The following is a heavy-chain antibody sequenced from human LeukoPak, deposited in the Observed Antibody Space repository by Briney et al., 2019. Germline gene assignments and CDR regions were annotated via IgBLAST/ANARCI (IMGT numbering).Heavy chain of an antibody. CDR3: ARSLALLRGPRD. J-gene: IGHJ4*02. Sequence: ASVKVSCKASGGTFSSYAISWVRQAPGQGLEWMGGIIPIFGTANYAQKFQGRVTITADESTSTAYMELSSLRSEDTAVYYCARSLALLRGPRDWGQGTLVTVSS. D-gene: IGHD1-26*01. CDR1: GGTFSSYA. V-gene: IGHV1-69*01. CDR2: IIPIFGTA.